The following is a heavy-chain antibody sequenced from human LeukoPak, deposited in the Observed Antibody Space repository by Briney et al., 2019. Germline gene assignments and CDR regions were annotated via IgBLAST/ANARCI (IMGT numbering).Heavy chain of an antibody. V-gene: IGHV3-30*02. D-gene: IGHD3-22*01. CDR2: IRHDGSYQ. CDR1: GFTFSSYG. CDR3: AKNRDSSDYPRDFDF. Sequence: GGSLRLSCAAFGFTFSSYGMHWVRQTPGKGLEWVAFIRHDGSYQQYADSVKGRFTVSRDNSKDMVYLQMNSLRTEDTAVYYCAKNRDSSDYPRDFDFWGQGALVTVSS. J-gene: IGHJ4*02.